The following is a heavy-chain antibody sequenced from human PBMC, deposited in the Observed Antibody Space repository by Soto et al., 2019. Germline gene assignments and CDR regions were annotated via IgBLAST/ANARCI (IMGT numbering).Heavy chain of an antibody. CDR1: GFTFSDYY. Sequence: QVQLVESGGGLVKPGGSLRLSCAASGFTFSDYYMSWIRQAPGKGLEWVSYISSSGSTIYYADSVKGRFTISRDNAKNSLYLQMNSLRDEDTAVYYCARSQITQARDYYYGMDVWGQGTTVTVSS. CDR2: ISSSGSTI. CDR3: ARSQITQARDYYYGMDV. J-gene: IGHJ6*02. D-gene: IGHD1-20*01. V-gene: IGHV3-11*01.